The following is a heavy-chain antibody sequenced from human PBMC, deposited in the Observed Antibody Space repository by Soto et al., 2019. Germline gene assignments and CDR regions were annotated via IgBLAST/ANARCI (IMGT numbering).Heavy chain of an antibody. CDR2: IIPFFGTS. CDR1: GGTFSSYP. Sequence: QVQLVQSGAEVKKPGSSVKVSCEASGGTFSSYPINWVRQAPGQGLEWMGGIIPFFGTSNYAQKFQGRVTITADDSTSTDYMELRSLRSEDTAVYYCARVGHITNYGMAVWGQGNTVTVSS. CDR3: ARVGHITNYGMAV. V-gene: IGHV1-69*01. J-gene: IGHJ6*02. D-gene: IGHD1-26*01.